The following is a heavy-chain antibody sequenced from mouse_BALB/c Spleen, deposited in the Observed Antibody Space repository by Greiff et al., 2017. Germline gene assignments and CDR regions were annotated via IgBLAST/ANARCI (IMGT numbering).Heavy chain of an antibody. D-gene: IGHD2-3*01. V-gene: IGHV1-18*01. Sequence: EVQLQQSGPELVKPGASVKIPCKASGYTFTDYNMDWVKQSHGKSLEWIGDINPNNGGTIYNQKFKGKATLTVDKSSSTAYMELRIITSEDTAVYYCARSYGYYGGWAMDYWGQGTSVTVSS. CDR2: INPNNGGT. CDR1: GYTFTDYN. J-gene: IGHJ4*01. CDR3: ARSYGYYGGWAMDY.